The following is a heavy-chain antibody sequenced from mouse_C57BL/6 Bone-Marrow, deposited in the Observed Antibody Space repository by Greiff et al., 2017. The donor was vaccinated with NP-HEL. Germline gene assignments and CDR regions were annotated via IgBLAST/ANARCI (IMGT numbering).Heavy chain of an antibody. CDR3: TRSPYYGNRGAMDY. J-gene: IGHJ4*01. D-gene: IGHD2-10*01. CDR1: GYTFTDYD. Sequence: VQLQQSGAELVRPGASVTLSCKASGYTFTDYDMHWVKQTPVHGLEWIGAIDPETGGTAYNQKFKGKAIMTADKSSTTAYLELSSLTSEDSAVYYCTRSPYYGNRGAMDYWGQGTSVTVSS. CDR2: IDPETGGT. V-gene: IGHV1-15*01.